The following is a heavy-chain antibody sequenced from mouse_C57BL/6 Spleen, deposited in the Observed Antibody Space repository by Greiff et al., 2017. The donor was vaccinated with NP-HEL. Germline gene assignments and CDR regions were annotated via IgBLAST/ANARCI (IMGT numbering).Heavy chain of an antibody. D-gene: IGHD2-4*01. J-gene: IGHJ2*01. V-gene: IGHV1-63*01. Sequence: QVQLQQSGAELVRPGTSVKMSCKASGYTFTNYWIGWAKQRPGHGLEWIGDIYPGGGYTNYNEKFKGKATLTADKSSSTAYMQFSSLTSEDAAIYYCARRDYDGTWYYFDYWGQGTTLTVAS. CDR2: IYPGGGYT. CDR3: ARRDYDGTWYYFDY. CDR1: GYTFTNYW.